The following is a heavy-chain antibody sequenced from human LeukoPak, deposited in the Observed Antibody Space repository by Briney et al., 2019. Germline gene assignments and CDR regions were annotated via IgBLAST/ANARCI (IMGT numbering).Heavy chain of an antibody. D-gene: IGHD2-2*01. V-gene: IGHV1-46*01. CDR2: INPSGGST. CDR1: GYTFTSYY. CDR3: ARDRGSGYCSSTSCRGNYFDY. J-gene: IGHJ4*02. Sequence: ASVKVSCKASGYTFTSYYMHWVRQAPGQGLEWMGIINPSGGSTSYAQKFQGRVTMTRDTSTSTVYMELSSLRSEDTAVYYCARDRGSGYCSSTSCRGNYFDYWGQGTLVTVSS.